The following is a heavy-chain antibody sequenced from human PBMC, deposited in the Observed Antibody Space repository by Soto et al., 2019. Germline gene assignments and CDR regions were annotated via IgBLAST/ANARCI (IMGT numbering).Heavy chain of an antibody. Sequence: EVQLVESGGALVQPGGSLRLSCVASGFTFSNYWIHWVRQAPGKGLVWVSRINGDGSSTNYADSVKGQFTISRDNAKNTVYLQMNSLRVEDTAVYYCARGARNYYYFDCWGQGTLVTVSS. CDR2: INGDGSST. CDR3: ARGARNYYYFDC. J-gene: IGHJ4*02. CDR1: GFTFSNYW. D-gene: IGHD1-7*01. V-gene: IGHV3-74*01.